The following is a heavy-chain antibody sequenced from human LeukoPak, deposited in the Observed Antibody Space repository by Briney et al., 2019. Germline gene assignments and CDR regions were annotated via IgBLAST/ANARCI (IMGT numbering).Heavy chain of an antibody. CDR3: ASYSSGWYSSWFDP. J-gene: IGHJ5*02. CDR2: IYYSGST. D-gene: IGHD6-19*01. CDR1: GGSTSSSSYY. Sequence: SETLSLTCTVSGGSTSSSSYYWGWIRQPPGKGLEWIGSIYYSGSTYYNPSLKSRVTISVDTSKNQFSLKLSSVTAADTAVYYCASYSSGWYSSWFDPWGQGILVTVSS. V-gene: IGHV4-39*01.